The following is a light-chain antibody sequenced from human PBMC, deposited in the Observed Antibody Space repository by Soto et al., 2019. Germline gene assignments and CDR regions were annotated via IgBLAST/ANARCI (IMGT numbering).Light chain of an antibody. V-gene: IGLV1-47*01. CDR3: AALDDSLSAVV. J-gene: IGLJ2*01. Sequence: QSVLTQPPSASGTPGQRVTISCSGSSSNIGSNYVYWYQQLPGSAPKLLIYRNDQRPSGVPDRFSASKSGTAASLAISGLRSEDEADYHRAALDDSLSAVVFGGGTKVTVL. CDR2: RND. CDR1: SSNIGSNY.